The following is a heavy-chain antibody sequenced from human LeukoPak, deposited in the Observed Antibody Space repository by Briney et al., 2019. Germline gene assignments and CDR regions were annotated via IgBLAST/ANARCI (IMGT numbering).Heavy chain of an antibody. V-gene: IGHV3-74*01. D-gene: IGHD3-22*01. CDR3: ARDRIYDSNKQGWFDP. J-gene: IGHJ5*02. CDR1: GFTFSSYW. CDR2: INSDGSST. Sequence: GGSLRLSCAASGFTFSSYWMHWVRQAPGKGLVRVSRINSDGSSTNYADAVKGRFTISRDNAENTLYLQMNSLRPEDTAVYYCARDRIYDSNKQGWFDPWGQGILVTVSS.